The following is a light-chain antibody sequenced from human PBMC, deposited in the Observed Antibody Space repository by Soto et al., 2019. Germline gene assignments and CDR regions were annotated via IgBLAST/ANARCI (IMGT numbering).Light chain of an antibody. Sequence: IEMTQSPATLSGSAGDRVTISCRASQGIXSRLVWYQAQPGKAPKSLIYXASSLESGVPSRFSGSGCGTEFTITISSLQPYDVATYYCQQYNSMGTFGQGTKADIK. J-gene: IGKJ1*01. CDR2: XAS. CDR3: QQYNSMGT. V-gene: IGKV1-5*03. CDR1: QGIXSR.